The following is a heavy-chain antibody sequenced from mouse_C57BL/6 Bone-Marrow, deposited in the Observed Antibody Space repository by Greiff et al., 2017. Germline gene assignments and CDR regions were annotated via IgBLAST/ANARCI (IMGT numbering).Heavy chain of an antibody. D-gene: IGHD1-1*01. CDR2: IRSKSNNYAT. CDR1: GFSFNTYA. CDR3: VRQDGSLWYFDV. J-gene: IGHJ1*03. V-gene: IGHV10-1*01. Sequence: EVQLVESGGGLVQPKGSLKLSCAASGFSFNTYAMNWVRQAPGKGLEWVARIRSKSNNYATYYADSVKDRFTISRDDSESMLYLQMNNLKTEDTAMYYCVRQDGSLWYFDVWGTGTTVTVSS.